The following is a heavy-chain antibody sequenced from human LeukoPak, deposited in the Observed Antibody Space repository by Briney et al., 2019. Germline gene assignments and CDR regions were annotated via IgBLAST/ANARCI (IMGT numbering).Heavy chain of an antibody. CDR3: ARPPSFASSGYSLAGAFDS. Sequence: SATLFFTCTVAGGSISSGGCSWSWIRQHPGKRLEWIGYIYYSGSTYYNSSLMPRNTISVYMSKNQFSLKLIFVTAAYMAVYNCARPPSFASSGYSLAGAFDSWVQGIMFIVYS. V-gene: IGHV4-31*03. D-gene: IGHD3-22*01. J-gene: IGHJ3*02. CDR1: GGSISSGGCS. CDR2: IYYSGST.